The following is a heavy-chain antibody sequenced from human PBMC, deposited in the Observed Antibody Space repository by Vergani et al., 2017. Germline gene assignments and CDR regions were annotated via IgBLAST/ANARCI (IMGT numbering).Heavy chain of an antibody. CDR1: GDPLSTIDW. CDR2: IGHSGST. J-gene: IGHJ4*02. V-gene: IGHV4-4*03. D-gene: IGHD3-16*01. CDR3: ARNPIGSSYYAY. Sequence: QVQLQESGPGLVKPLGTLSLTCSVSGDPLSTIDWWSWVRQSPERGLEWIGKIGHSGSTYFNASFARRVSMSVDCSVKQFSLDLRSVTAADTAVYYCARNPIGSSYYAYWGQGILVTVSS.